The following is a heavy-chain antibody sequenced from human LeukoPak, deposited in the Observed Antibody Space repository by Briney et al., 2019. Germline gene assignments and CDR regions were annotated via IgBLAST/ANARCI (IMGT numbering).Heavy chain of an antibody. CDR2: ISSSSSYT. J-gene: IGHJ4*02. Sequence: GGSLRLSCAASGFAFSDYYMSWIRQAPGKGLEWVSYISSSSSYTNYADSVKGRFTISRDNAKNSLYLQMNSLRAEDTAVYYCARVYSSSFVSVWGQGTLVTVSS. V-gene: IGHV3-11*06. D-gene: IGHD6-13*01. CDR3: ARVYSSSFVSV. CDR1: GFAFSDYY.